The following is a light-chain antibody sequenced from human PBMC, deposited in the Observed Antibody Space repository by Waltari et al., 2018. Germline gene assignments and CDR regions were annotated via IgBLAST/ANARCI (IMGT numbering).Light chain of an antibody. J-gene: IGLJ2*01. Sequence: QAALTQPASVSGYPGQSINISCTGTSSDVGSYNLASWYQQHPGKAPKPMIYEVSKRPSGVSNLFSGSKSGNTASLTISGLQAEDESDYYCCSYAGSSTLVFGGGTKLTVL. CDR3: CSYAGSSTLV. CDR2: EVS. V-gene: IGLV2-23*02. CDR1: SSDVGSYNL.